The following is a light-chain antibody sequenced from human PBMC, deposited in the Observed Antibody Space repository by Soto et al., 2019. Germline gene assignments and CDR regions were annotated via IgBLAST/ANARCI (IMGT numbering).Light chain of an antibody. CDR3: QQSHSSPLT. V-gene: IGKV1-39*01. Sequence: DIQMTQSPSSLSASVGDRVTITCQASQDISSYLNWYQQKPGRAPELLIYGAYSLQSGVPSRFSGSGSGTDFTLTISSLQPEDSAAYYCQQSHSSPLTFGGGTKVDIK. CDR1: QDISSY. J-gene: IGKJ4*01. CDR2: GAY.